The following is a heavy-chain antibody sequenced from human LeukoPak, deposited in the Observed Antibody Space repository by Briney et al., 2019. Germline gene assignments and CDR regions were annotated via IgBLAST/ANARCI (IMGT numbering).Heavy chain of an antibody. J-gene: IGHJ5*02. D-gene: IGHD3-3*01. CDR2: IYYSGST. V-gene: IGHV4-59*08. CDR3: ARTRLRFLEWLSFWFDP. Sequence: SETLSLTCTVSGGSISSYYWSWIRQPPGKGLEWIGYIYYSGSTNYNPSLKSRVTISADTSKNQFSLKLSSVTAADTAVYYCARTRLRFLEWLSFWFDPWGQGTLVTVSS. CDR1: GGSISSYY.